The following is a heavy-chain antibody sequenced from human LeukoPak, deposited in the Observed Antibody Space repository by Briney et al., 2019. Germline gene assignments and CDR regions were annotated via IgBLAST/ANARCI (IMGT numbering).Heavy chain of an antibody. CDR1: GGTFSSYA. Sequence: SVKVSCKASGGTFSSYAISWVRQAPGQGLEWMGGIIPIFGTANYAQKFQGRVTITADESTSTAYMELRSLRSDDTAVYYCASGSSLGVTTFFFYLDYWGQGTLVTVSS. CDR3: ASGSSLGVTTFFFYLDY. V-gene: IGHV1-69*13. CDR2: IIPIFGTA. D-gene: IGHD4-17*01. J-gene: IGHJ4*02.